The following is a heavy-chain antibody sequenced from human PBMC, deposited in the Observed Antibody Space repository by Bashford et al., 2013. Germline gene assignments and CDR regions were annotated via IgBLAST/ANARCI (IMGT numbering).Heavy chain of an antibody. CDR3: ARIGGGGRTSGFSDYYYYYGMDV. CDR2: IYYSGST. V-gene: IGHV4-59*01. CDR1: GGSISSYY. J-gene: IGHJ6*02. D-gene: IGHD1-26*01. Sequence: SETLSLTCTVSGGSISSYYWSWIRQPPGKGLEWIGYIYYSGSTNYNPSLKSRVTISVDTSKNQFSLKLSSVTAADTAVYYCARIGGGGRTSGFSDYYYYYGMDVWGQGTTVTVSS.